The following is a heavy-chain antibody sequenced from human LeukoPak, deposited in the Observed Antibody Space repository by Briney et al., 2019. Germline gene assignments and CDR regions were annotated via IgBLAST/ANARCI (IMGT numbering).Heavy chain of an antibody. CDR3: ARGGAARLHFQN. J-gene: IGHJ1*01. CDR1: GGSISTYY. V-gene: IGHV4-59*01. D-gene: IGHD6-6*01. Sequence: SETLPLTCTVSGGSISTYYWNWIRQPPGKGLEWIGYIYHSGSTNYNPSLQSRVTISADTSKNQFSLNLNSVTAADTAVYYCARGGAARLHFQNWGQGTLVTVSS. CDR2: IYHSGST.